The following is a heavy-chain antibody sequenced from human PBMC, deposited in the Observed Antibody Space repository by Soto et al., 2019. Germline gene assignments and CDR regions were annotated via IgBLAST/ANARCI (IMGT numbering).Heavy chain of an antibody. D-gene: IGHD3-22*01. CDR2: ISSSISHI. J-gene: IGHJ4*02. CDR3: AREVGDSSGYYYKDY. CDR1: GFTFSSYS. V-gene: IGHV3-21*01. Sequence: EVQLVESGGGLVKPGGSLRLSCAASGFTFSSYSMNWVRQAPGKGLEWVSSISSSISHIYYADSVKGRFTISRDNAKNSLYLQMNSLRAEDTAVYYCAREVGDSSGYYYKDYWGQGTLVTVSS.